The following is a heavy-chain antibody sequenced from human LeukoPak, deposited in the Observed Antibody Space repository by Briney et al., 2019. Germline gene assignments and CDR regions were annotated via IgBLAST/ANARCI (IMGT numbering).Heavy chain of an antibody. Sequence: PSETLSLTCIVSGDSIRIYYWSWIRQSPGKGLEWNGYIHYSGNTFSNPALKSRVTISIDTPKNQFSLQLRSVTAEDTAVYFCARHADGYNSGFLDFWGPGTMVTVSS. CDR2: IHYSGNT. CDR3: ARHADGYNSGFLDF. CDR1: GDSIRIYY. J-gene: IGHJ3*01. V-gene: IGHV4-59*08. D-gene: IGHD5-24*01.